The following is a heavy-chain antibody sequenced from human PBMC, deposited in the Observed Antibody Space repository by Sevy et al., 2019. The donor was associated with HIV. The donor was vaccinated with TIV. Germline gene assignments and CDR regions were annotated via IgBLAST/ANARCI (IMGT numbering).Heavy chain of an antibody. Sequence: GGSLRLSCAASGFTFSSYGMHWVRQAPGKGLEWVAVIWYDGSNKYYADSVKGRFTISRDNSKNTLYLQMISLRAEDTAVYYCARDGDRDYYDSSGYYSDPPFDYWGQGTLVTVSS. CDR2: IWYDGSNK. CDR1: GFTFSSYG. D-gene: IGHD3-22*01. V-gene: IGHV3-33*01. J-gene: IGHJ4*02. CDR3: ARDGDRDYYDSSGYYSDPPFDY.